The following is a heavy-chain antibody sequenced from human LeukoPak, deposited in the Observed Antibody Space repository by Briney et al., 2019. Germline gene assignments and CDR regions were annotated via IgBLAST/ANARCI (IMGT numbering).Heavy chain of an antibody. CDR1: GGSITSGNW. CDR2: IHHSGNT. CDR3: AREWFGYPYYFDY. D-gene: IGHD3-16*01. Sequence: SETLSLTCAVSGGSITSGNWWTWVRQPPGRGLEWIGEIHHSGNTYYNPSLESRVTISVDTSKNQFSLKLSSVTAADTAVYYCAREWFGYPYYFDYWGQGTLVTVSS. J-gene: IGHJ4*02. V-gene: IGHV4-4*02.